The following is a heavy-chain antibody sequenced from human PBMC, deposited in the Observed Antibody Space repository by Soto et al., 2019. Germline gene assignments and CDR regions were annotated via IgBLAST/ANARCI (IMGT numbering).Heavy chain of an antibody. CDR2: INPNSGGT. CDR1: GYTFTGYY. J-gene: IGHJ4*02. D-gene: IGHD5-18*01. Sequence: ASVKVSCKASGYTFTGYYMHWVRQAPGQGLEWMGWINPNSGGTNYAQKFQGRVTMTTDTSMSTAYMELSSLRSEDTAVYYCARSSEGYSYGSFDYWGQGTLVTVSS. CDR3: ARSSEGYSYGSFDY. V-gene: IGHV1-2*02.